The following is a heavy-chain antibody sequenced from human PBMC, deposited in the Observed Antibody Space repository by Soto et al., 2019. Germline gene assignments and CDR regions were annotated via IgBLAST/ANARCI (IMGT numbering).Heavy chain of an antibody. CDR1: GFTFDDYA. CDR2: ISWNSGSI. D-gene: IGHD2-2*01. J-gene: IGHJ6*03. Sequence: GGSLRLSCAASGFTFDDYAMHWVRQAPGKGLEWVSGISWNSGSIGYADSVKGRFTISRDNAKNSLYLQMNSLRAEDTALYYCAKDNSQYEKSYYYYYMDVWGKGTTVTVSS. CDR3: AKDNSQYEKSYYYYYMDV. V-gene: IGHV3-9*01.